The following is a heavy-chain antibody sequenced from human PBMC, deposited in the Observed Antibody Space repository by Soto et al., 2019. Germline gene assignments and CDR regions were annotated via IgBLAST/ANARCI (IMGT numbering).Heavy chain of an antibody. CDR3: ARRERYYGSPGWFDP. CDR1: GGSISSFTYY. J-gene: IGHJ5*02. V-gene: IGHV4-39*01. CDR2: VYYNENT. D-gene: IGHD3-10*01. Sequence: SETLSLTCSVSGGSISSFTYYWGWIRQPPGKGLEWIGTVYYNENTYYNLSLKSRVTITVDTAKNQFSLNLRSVTAADTAVYFCARRERYYGSPGWFDPWGPGTLVTVSS.